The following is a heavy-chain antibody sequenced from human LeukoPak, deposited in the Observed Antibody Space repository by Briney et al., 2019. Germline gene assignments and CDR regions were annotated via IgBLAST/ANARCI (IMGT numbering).Heavy chain of an antibody. J-gene: IGHJ6*02. Sequence: PGGSLRLSCAASGFIFSIYTMNWVRQAPGKGLEWVAVISYDGSNKYYADSVKGRFTISRDNSKNTLYLQMNSLRAEDTAVYYCAKDLVGATTPYYYYGMDVWGQGTTVTVSS. D-gene: IGHD1-26*01. CDR1: GFIFSIYT. CDR3: AKDLVGATTPYYYYGMDV. V-gene: IGHV3-30*18. CDR2: ISYDGSNK.